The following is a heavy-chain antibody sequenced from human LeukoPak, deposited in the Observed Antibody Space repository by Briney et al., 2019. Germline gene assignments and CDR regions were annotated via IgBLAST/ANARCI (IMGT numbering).Heavy chain of an antibody. CDR2: MWFDGAKK. J-gene: IGHJ4*02. CDR1: GFAFKTYA. Sequence: GRSLRLSCAASGFAFKTYAMHWVRQAPGKGLEWVATMWFDGAKKYYADSVKGRFTISRDESKNTLHLEVNSLRVEDTAVYYCARDGAGFGSLNHYSSLSDYFDYWGQGTRVTVSS. CDR3: ARDGAGFGSLNHYSSLSDYFDY. V-gene: IGHV3-33*01. D-gene: IGHD3-10*01.